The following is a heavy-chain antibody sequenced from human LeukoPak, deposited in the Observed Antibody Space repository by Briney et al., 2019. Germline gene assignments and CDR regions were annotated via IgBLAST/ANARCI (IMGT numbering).Heavy chain of an antibody. V-gene: IGHV3-23*01. CDR3: AKEGLATTYAFDI. J-gene: IGHJ3*02. D-gene: IGHD4-11*01. Sequence: PGGSLRLSCAASGFTFSSYGMSWVRQAPGKGLEWVSAISGSGGSTYYADSVKGRFTISRDNSKNTLYLQMNSLRVEDTAVYYCAKEGLATTYAFDIWGQGTMVTVSS. CDR1: GFTFSSYG. CDR2: ISGSGGST.